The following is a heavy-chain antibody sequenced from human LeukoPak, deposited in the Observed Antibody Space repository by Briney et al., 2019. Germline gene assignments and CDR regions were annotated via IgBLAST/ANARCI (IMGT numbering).Heavy chain of an antibody. CDR1: GFTFTSSA. Sequence: LVKVSCKASGFTFTSSAMQWVRQARGQRLEWIGWVVVGSGNTNYAQKFQERVTITRDMSTSTAYMELSSLRSEDTAVYYCAAVHPRNYYDSSGYQESGYWGQGTLVTVSS. V-gene: IGHV1-58*02. D-gene: IGHD3-22*01. CDR3: AAVHPRNYYDSSGYQESGY. J-gene: IGHJ4*02. CDR2: VVVGSGNT.